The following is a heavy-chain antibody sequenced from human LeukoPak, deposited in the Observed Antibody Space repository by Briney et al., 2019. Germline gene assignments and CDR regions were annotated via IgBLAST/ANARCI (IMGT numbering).Heavy chain of an antibody. J-gene: IGHJ6*02. CDR1: GGSISRSY. D-gene: IGHD5-18*01. V-gene: IGHV4-4*07. CDR3: ARVDTATSYYYYGLDF. CDR2: IYTSGST. Sequence: SETLSLTCTVSGGSISRSYWSWIRQPAGKGLEWIGRIYTSGSTNYNPSLKSRVTMSVDTSKNQFSLKLSSVTAADTAVYYCARVDTATSYYYYGLDFWGQGTTVTVSS.